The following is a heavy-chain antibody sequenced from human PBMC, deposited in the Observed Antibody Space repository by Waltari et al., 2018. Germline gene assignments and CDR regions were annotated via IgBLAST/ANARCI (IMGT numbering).Heavy chain of an antibody. CDR1: GFTFRSSG. CDR2: ISNDGRKK. CDR3: AKDDTTIFGVGIDN. J-gene: IGHJ4*02. V-gene: IGHV3-30*18. Sequence: QVHLVESGGGVVQPGRSLRLSCAASGFTFRSSGMHWVRQAPGKGMEWVEIISNDGRKKYYVDSVKGRFTISRDNSKSTLYLQMNSLRAQDTAVYYCAKDDTTIFGVGIDNWGQGTLVTVSS. D-gene: IGHD3-3*01.